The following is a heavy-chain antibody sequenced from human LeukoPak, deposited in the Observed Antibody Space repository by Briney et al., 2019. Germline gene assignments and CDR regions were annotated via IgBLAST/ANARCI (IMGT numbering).Heavy chain of an antibody. CDR2: ITSSSSYI. D-gene: IGHD4-23*01. V-gene: IGHV3-21*01. CDR3: ARDGDTVLTRGYYYYMDV. CDR1: GFTFSSYT. Sequence: GGSLRLSCAASGFTFSSYTMNWVRQVPGKGPEWVSSITSSSSYIYYADSVKGRFTISRDNARNSLYLQMNSLRAEDTALYYCARDGDTVLTRGYYYYMDVWGKGTTVTVSS. J-gene: IGHJ6*03.